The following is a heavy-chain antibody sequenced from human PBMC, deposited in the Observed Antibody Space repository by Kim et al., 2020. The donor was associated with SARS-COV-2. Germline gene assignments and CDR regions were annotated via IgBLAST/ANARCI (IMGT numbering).Heavy chain of an antibody. D-gene: IGHD1-26*01. Sequence: GGSLRLSCAASGFTFSSYAMSWVRQAPGKGLEWVSVVYSDGSRTYYADSVKGRFTISRDNSKNTLDLQMNSLRAEDTAVYYCAKRRGGRNQYCMDVWGQGTTVTVSS. V-gene: IGHV3-23*03. CDR1: GFTFSSYA. CDR3: AKRRGGRNQYCMDV. CDR2: VYSDGSRT. J-gene: IGHJ6*02.